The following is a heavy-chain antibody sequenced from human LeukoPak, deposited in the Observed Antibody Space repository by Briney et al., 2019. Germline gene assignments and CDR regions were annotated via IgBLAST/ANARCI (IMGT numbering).Heavy chain of an antibody. CDR3: ARDRASSRYYRADVFDI. CDR2: ISGNGDNI. D-gene: IGHD3-22*01. Sequence: AKSLTLSCAASGFTFSTYDRHWARQAPGKGLEFVSAISGNGDNIQYADSVKGRFTISRDNSKNTLYLEMNSLRVEDTAVYYCARDRASSRYYRADVFDIWDQGTMVSVSS. CDR1: GFTFSTYD. J-gene: IGHJ3*02. V-gene: IGHV3-64*04.